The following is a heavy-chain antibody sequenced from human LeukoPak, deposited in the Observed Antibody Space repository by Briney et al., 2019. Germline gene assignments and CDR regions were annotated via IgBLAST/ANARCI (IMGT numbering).Heavy chain of an antibody. CDR1: GGSISSGGYY. CDR2: IYYSGST. CDR3: AREGYSSSSFDY. V-gene: IGHV4-31*03. Sequence: SETLSLTCIVSGGSISSGGYYWSWIRQHPGKGLEWIGYIYYSGSTYYNPSLKSRVTISVDRSKNQFSLKLSSVTAADTAVYYCAREGYSSSSFDYWGQGTLVTVSS. J-gene: IGHJ4*02. D-gene: IGHD6-6*01.